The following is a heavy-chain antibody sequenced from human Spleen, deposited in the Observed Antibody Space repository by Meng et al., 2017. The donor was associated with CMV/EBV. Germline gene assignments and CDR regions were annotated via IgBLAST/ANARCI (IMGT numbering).Heavy chain of an antibody. Sequence: GGSLRLSCAASGFSFDDYAMHWVRQAPGKGLEWVAGMRWNGGHIAYADSVKGRFTISRDNAKNSLYLQMNSLKAEDTALYYCAKDIGSGYCTNGVCYTFDYWGQGTLVTVSS. V-gene: IGHV3-9*01. CDR2: MRWNGGHI. J-gene: IGHJ4*02. CDR1: GFSFDDYA. CDR3: AKDIGSGYCTNGVCYTFDY. D-gene: IGHD2-8*01.